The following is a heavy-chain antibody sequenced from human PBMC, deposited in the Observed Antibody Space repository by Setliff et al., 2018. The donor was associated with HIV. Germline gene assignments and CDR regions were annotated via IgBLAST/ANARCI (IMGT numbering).Heavy chain of an antibody. D-gene: IGHD3-22*01. CDR2: IYTSGST. V-gene: IGHV4-61*09. CDR3: ARHYDSSGYGDYFDD. CDR1: GGSISSGSYY. J-gene: IGHJ4*02. Sequence: SETLSLTCTVSGGSISSGSYYWSWIRQPAGKGLEWIGHIYTSGSTKYNPSLNSRGTTSIDTSKNQFSLELRSVTAADTAVYYCARHYDSSGYGDYFDDWGRGILVTVSS.